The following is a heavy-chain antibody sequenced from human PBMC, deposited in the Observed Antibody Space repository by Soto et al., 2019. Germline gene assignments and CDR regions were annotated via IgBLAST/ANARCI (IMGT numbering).Heavy chain of an antibody. CDR1: GFTFSSYG. D-gene: IGHD2-21*02. Sequence: QVQLVESGGGVVQPGRSLRLSCSASGFTFSSYGMHWVRQAPGKGLEWVAVISYDGGNKIYADSVKGRFTISRDTSNNRLYLQRNSLRGEDTAVYYCARDRRDVPFDYWGQGTLVTVSS. J-gene: IGHJ4*02. CDR3: ARDRRDVPFDY. CDR2: ISYDGGNK. V-gene: IGHV3-33*01.